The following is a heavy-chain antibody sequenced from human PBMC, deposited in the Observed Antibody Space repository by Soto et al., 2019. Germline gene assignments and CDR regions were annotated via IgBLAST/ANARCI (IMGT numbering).Heavy chain of an antibody. CDR1: GYTFTSYG. J-gene: IGHJ6*02. CDR3: ATPDYYDSSGKGVYYYGMDV. V-gene: IGHV1-18*04. D-gene: IGHD3-22*01. Sequence: ASVKVSCKTSGYTFTSYGISWVRQAPGQGLEWMGWISAYNGNTNYAQKLQGRVTMTTDTSTSTAYMELRSLRSDDTAVYYCATPDYYDSSGKGVYYYGMDVWGQGTTVTVSS. CDR2: ISAYNGNT.